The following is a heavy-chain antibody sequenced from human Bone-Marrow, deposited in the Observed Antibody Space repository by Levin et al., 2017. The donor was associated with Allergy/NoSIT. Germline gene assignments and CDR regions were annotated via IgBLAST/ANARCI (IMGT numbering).Heavy chain of an antibody. CDR1: GHSLTELS. J-gene: IGHJ3*01. Sequence: PGESLKISCKVSGHSLTELSMHWVRQTPGKGLEWMGGFDLDDDETIFAQKFQGRVTLTEDTSTDTAYMELSNLRSDDTAVYYCATDPLRRLVFPFHAWGQGTMVIVSS. D-gene: IGHD3-16*01. CDR2: FDLDDDET. CDR3: ATDPLRRLVFPFHA. V-gene: IGHV1-24*01.